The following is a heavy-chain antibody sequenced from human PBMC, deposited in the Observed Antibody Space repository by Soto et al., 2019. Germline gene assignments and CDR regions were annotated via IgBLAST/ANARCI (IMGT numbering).Heavy chain of an antibody. CDR2: IIPIFGTA. Sequence: QVQLVQSGAEVKKPGSSVKVSCKASGGTFSSYAISWVRQAPGQGLEWMGGIIPIFGTANYAQKFQGRVMITADESTSTAYMELSSLRSEDTAVYYCSRGVYCRSTSCYPRNWFDPWGQGTLVTVSS. CDR3: SRGVYCRSTSCYPRNWFDP. D-gene: IGHD2-2*01. J-gene: IGHJ5*02. CDR1: GGTFSSYA. V-gene: IGHV1-69*01.